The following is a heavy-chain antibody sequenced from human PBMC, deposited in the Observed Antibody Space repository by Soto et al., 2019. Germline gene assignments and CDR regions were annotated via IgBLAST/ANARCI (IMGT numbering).Heavy chain of an antibody. Sequence: QVRLVESGGGVGQPGGSLRLSCAASGFDFYNYTMHWVRQAPGKGLEWVAIMSMDGTQKYYTDSVKGRFTISRDNSKSLFFLPMSSLSREDTAVYFCARDRVPYVYFYYGMDVWGQGTTVTVSS. CDR1: GFDFYNYT. CDR2: MSMDGTQK. V-gene: IGHV3-30-3*01. D-gene: IGHD3-10*02. CDR3: ARDRVPYVYFYYGMDV. J-gene: IGHJ6*02.